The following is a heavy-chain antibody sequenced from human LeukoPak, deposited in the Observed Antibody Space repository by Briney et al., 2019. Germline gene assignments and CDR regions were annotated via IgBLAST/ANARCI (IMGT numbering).Heavy chain of an antibody. J-gene: IGHJ3*01. V-gene: IGHV4-59*01. D-gene: IGHD2-8*01. Sequence: SETLSLTCTVSGGYISTYYWSWLRQPPGKGLEWLGYIYYSGSTNYNPSLKSRVTISVDTSKTQFSLKLRSVTAAATAVYYCARHLTLNTQMAAPDAFDVWGQGTMVTVSS. CDR3: ARHLTLNTQMAAPDAFDV. CDR1: GGYISTYY. CDR2: IYYSGST.